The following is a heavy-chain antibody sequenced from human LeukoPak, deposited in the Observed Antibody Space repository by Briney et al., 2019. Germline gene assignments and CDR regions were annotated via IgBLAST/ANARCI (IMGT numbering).Heavy chain of an antibody. CDR1: GFTFDDYA. CDR3: AKGSSQWLVHGTFDY. V-gene: IGHV3-9*01. Sequence: GGSLRLSCAASGFTFDDYAMHWVRQAPGKGLEWVSGISWNSGSIGYADSVKGRFTISRDNAKNSLYLQMNSLRAEDTALYYCAKGSSQWLVHGTFDYWGQGTLVTVSS. D-gene: IGHD6-19*01. CDR2: ISWNSGSI. J-gene: IGHJ4*02.